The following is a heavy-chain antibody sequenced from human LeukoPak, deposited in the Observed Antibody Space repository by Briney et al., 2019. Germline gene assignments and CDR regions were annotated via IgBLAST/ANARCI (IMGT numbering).Heavy chain of an antibody. CDR2: INPIFRTA. CDR1: GGTFTNSA. Sequence: SVKVSCKASGGTFTNSAISWVRQAPGQGLEWMGGINPIFRTANYARQFQDRVTIIADESTSTAYMQLSLLKFEDTAVYYCARGGGIFGVLTTAHYYGIDVWGQGTTVTVSS. CDR3: ARGGGIFGVLTTAHYYGIDV. D-gene: IGHD3-3*01. V-gene: IGHV1-69*13. J-gene: IGHJ6*02.